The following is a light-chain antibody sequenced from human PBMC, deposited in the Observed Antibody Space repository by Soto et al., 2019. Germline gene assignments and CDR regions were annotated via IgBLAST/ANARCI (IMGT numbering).Light chain of an antibody. J-gene: IGKJ4*01. Sequence: DIRMTQSPSSLSASVGDRVTITCRASQSITSYLNWYQQKPGKAPKLLIYAASRLQSGVPSRFSGSGSGTDFTLTISGLQPEDCATYCCQQSYSTLGLTFGGGTKVEIK. CDR1: QSITSY. CDR3: QQSYSTLGLT. V-gene: IGKV1-39*01. CDR2: AAS.